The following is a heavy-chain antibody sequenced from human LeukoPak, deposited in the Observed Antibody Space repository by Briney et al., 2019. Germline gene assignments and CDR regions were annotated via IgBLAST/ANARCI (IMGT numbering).Heavy chain of an antibody. D-gene: IGHD4-17*01. CDR1: RFTFSSHW. CDR2: INGEETST. J-gene: IGHJ4*02. CDR3: IRDRCTVPNRFDY. V-gene: IGHV3-74*01. Sequence: PGGSLRLSCVASRFTFSSHWMHWPRQAPGKGLVWVSRINGEETSTAYADSVKGRFTISRDNAKNTLYLHMNSLKTDDTAVYYCIRDRCTVPNRFDYWGQGTLVTVSS.